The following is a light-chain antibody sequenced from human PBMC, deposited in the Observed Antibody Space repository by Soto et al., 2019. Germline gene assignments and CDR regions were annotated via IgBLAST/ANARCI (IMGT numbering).Light chain of an antibody. V-gene: IGKV3-11*01. CDR3: QKSSNWPQLN. Sequence: ELLCTPSVANLSFSPGARATLSVLASHIVSIYLALYQQKPGQAPRLLIYDASNRATGIPDRFSGSGSGTDFTLTIRSLQPEDFAVYYCQKSSNWPQLNVGGGNPVDIK. J-gene: IGKJ4*01. CDR1: HIVSIY. CDR2: DAS.